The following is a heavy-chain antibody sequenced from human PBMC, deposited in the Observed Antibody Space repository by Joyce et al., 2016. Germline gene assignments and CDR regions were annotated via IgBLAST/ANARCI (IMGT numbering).Heavy chain of an antibody. CDR3: AREVRGAQYYYGMDV. V-gene: IGHV3-21*02. D-gene: IGHD3-10*01. CDR1: GFSFISYS. CDR2: ISSTGSHI. J-gene: IGHJ6*02. Sequence: EVQLVESGGGLVKPGGSLRLSCAAAGFSFISYSINWVRQAPGKGLEGVSSISSTGSHIYYADSVKGRFTTSRDNAKKSLYLQMNSLRAEDTAMYYCAREVRGAQYYYGMDVWGQGTTVTVSS.